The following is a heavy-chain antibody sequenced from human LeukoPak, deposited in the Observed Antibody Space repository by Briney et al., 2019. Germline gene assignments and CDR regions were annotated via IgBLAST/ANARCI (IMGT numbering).Heavy chain of an antibody. D-gene: IGHD2-15*01. Sequence: ASVKVSCKASGYTFTGYYMHWVRQAPGQGLEWMGWVNPNSGGTNYAQKFQGRVTMTRDTSISTAYMELSRLRSDDTAVYYCARESCSGGSCYIGNWGQGTLATVSS. V-gene: IGHV1-2*02. CDR3: ARESCSGGSCYIGN. CDR2: VNPNSGGT. J-gene: IGHJ4*02. CDR1: GYTFTGYY.